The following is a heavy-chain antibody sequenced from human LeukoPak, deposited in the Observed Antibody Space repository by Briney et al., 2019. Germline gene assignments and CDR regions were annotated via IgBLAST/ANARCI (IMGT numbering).Heavy chain of an antibody. Sequence: LETLSLTCTVSGGSISSYYWSWIRQPPGKGLEWIGYIYYSGSTNYNPSLKSRVTISVDTSKNQFSLKLSSVTAADTAVYYCARRPSPSSGWYYDAFDIWGQGTMVTVSS. J-gene: IGHJ3*02. CDR2: IYYSGST. CDR1: GGSISSYY. CDR3: ARRPSPSSGWYYDAFDI. D-gene: IGHD6-19*01. V-gene: IGHV4-59*08.